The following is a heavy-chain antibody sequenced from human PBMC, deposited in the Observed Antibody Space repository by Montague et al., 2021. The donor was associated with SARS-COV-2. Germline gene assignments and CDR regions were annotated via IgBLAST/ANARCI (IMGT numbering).Heavy chain of an antibody. Sequence: SETLSLTCTVSSAPISNDIYYWGWIRQPPGKGPEWIGGSRYGGTSYYXPSLKSRVTISIDTSKNQCSLTMTAVTAADTAVYFCARQDIQLRFDLWGRGTLVTVSS. CDR3: ARQDIQLRFDL. CDR2: SRYGGTS. D-gene: IGHD1-1*01. J-gene: IGHJ2*01. V-gene: IGHV4-39*01. CDR1: SAPISNDIYY.